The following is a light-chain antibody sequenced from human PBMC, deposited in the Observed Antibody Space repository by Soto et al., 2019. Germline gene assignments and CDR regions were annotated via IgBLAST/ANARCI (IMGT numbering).Light chain of an antibody. J-gene: IGKJ2*01. CDR1: QSVSSRF. CDR2: GAS. V-gene: IGKV3-20*01. CDR3: QQYGSSPYT. Sequence: SVLTQSPGTLSLSPGERATLSCRARQSVSSRFLAWYQQKPGEAPRLLMYGASSRATGIPDRFSGIGSCTDVTLTISTPAPEGFAVYYCQQYGSSPYTCGLGTMLEIK.